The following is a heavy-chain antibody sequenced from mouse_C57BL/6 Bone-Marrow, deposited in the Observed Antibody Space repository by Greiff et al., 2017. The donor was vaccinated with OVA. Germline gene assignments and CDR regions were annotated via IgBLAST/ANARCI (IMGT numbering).Heavy chain of an antibody. V-gene: IGHV1-55*01. CDR1: GYTFTSYW. D-gene: IGHD3-2*02. J-gene: IGHJ3*01. CDR2: IYPGSGST. CDR3: AREWAQARRFAY. Sequence: QVQLQQSGAELVKPGASVKMSCKASGYTFTSYWITWVKQRPGQGLEWIGDIYPGSGSTNYNEKFKSKATLTVDTSSSTAYMQLSSLTSEDSAVYYCAREWAQARRFAYWGQGTLVTVSA.